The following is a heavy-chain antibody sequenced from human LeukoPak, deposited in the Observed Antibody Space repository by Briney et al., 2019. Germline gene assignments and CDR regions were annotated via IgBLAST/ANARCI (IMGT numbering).Heavy chain of an antibody. CDR1: GYSFTSYW. J-gene: IGHJ4*02. D-gene: IGHD6-13*01. Sequence: GESLKISCKASGYSFTSYWICCVRHMPGKNLEWMGIIYPGDSNTRYSPSFQGQVTTSADRSSSTAYLQWSSLKASDTAMYYCARHSIADYWGQGTLVTVSS. V-gene: IGHV5-51*01. CDR2: IYPGDSNT. CDR3: ARHSIADY.